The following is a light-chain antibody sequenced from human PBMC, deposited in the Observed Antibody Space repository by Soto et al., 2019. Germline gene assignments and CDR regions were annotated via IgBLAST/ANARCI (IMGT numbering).Light chain of an antibody. CDR3: QQLDRYPLT. J-gene: IGKJ4*01. CDR2: KAS. Sequence: DIQMTQSPSTLSGSVGDRVTITCRASQTISSWLAWYQQKPGKAPKLLIYKASTLKSGVPSRFSGSGSGTEFTLTISSLQPDDFATYYCQQLDRYPLTIGGGTKVDIK. CDR1: QTISSW. V-gene: IGKV1-5*03.